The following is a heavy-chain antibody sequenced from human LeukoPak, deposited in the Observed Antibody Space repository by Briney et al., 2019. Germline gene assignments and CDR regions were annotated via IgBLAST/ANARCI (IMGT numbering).Heavy chain of an antibody. D-gene: IGHD2-2*01. V-gene: IGHV3-23*01. Sequence: PGRTLRLSCAASGFTFSSYGMSCARQAPGKGLEWVSAISGSGGSTYYAGSVKGRFTISRDNCTHTLYLQMNSLRAEDTAVYFCAKVQDCSSSCCPMVVWGKGTTVTISS. CDR3: AKVQDCSSSCCPMVV. J-gene: IGHJ6*03. CDR1: GFTFSSYG. CDR2: ISGSGGST.